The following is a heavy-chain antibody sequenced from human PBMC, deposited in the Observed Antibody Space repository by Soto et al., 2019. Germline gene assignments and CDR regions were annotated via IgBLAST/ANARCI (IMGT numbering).Heavy chain of an antibody. J-gene: IGHJ4*02. CDR2: IWYDGSNK. CDR3: ARDHGGGGDFSPDY. D-gene: IGHD2-21*02. Sequence: GESLKISCAASGFTFSSYGMHWVRQAPGKGLEWVAVIWYDGSNKYYADSVKGRFTISRDNSKNTLDLQMNSLRAEDTAVYYGARDHGGGGDFSPDYWGQGTLVTVSP. V-gene: IGHV3-33*01. CDR1: GFTFSSYG.